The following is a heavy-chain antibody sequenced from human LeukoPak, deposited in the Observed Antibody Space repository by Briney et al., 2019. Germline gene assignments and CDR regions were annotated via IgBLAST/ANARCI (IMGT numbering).Heavy chain of an antibody. CDR2: INPNSGGT. Sequence: ASAKVSCKASGYTFTGYYMHWVRQAPGQGLEWMGWINPNSGGTNYAQKFQGRVTMTRDTSISTAYMELSRLRSDDTAVYYCATEYYYGSGRPAFDIWGQGTMVTVSS. V-gene: IGHV1-2*02. CDR1: GYTFTGYY. J-gene: IGHJ3*02. CDR3: ATEYYYGSGRPAFDI. D-gene: IGHD3-10*01.